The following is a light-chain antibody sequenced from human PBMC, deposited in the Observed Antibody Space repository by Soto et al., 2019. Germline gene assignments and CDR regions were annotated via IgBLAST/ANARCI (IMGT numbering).Light chain of an antibody. V-gene: IGKV1-9*01. Sequence: DIQLTQSPSFLSASVGDRVTISCRASQGISSYLAWYQQTPGKAPKLLIYASSTLQSGVPSRFRGSGSGTEFTLTIGSLQPEDFATYYCQQLNTLPVTFGQGTRLDI. J-gene: IGKJ5*01. CDR1: QGISSY. CDR2: ASS. CDR3: QQLNTLPVT.